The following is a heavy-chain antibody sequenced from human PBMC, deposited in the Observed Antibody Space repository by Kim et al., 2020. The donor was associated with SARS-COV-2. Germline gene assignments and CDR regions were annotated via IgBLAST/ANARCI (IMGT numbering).Heavy chain of an antibody. Sequence: YATSYAPSVQGRFSMSRDDSKNTASLEMGSLKTEDTAVYYCMQADWYFGLWGRGSLVTVSS. J-gene: IGHJ2*01. CDR2: YAT. CDR3: MQADWYFGL. V-gene: IGHV3-73*01.